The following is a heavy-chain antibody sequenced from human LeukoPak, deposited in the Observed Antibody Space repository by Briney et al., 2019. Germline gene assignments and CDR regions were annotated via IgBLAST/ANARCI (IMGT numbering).Heavy chain of an antibody. J-gene: IGHJ5*02. Sequence: GASVKVSCRASGYTFTGYYMHWVRQAPGQGLEWMGWIYPNSGGTNYAQKFQGRVTMTRDTSISTAYMELSRLRSDDTAVYYCARAGYSSGWFPDPWGQGTLVTVSS. CDR2: IYPNSGGT. CDR3: ARAGYSSGWFPDP. CDR1: GYTFTGYY. D-gene: IGHD6-19*01. V-gene: IGHV1-2*02.